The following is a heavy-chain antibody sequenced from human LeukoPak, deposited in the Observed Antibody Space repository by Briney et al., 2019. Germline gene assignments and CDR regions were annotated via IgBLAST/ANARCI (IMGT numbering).Heavy chain of an antibody. CDR1: GFTVMNNH. CDR2: IDSRDNT. V-gene: IGHV3-53*04. D-gene: IGHD5-24*01. J-gene: IGHJ5*02. CDR3: ARESTPLRGAFDP. Sequence: GGSLRLSCAASGFTVMNNHMSWVRQAPRKGLEWVSVIDSRDNTYHADSVKGRFTISRHTSKNTLYLQMNSLRAEDTAVYYCARESTPLRGAFDPWGPGTLVTVSS.